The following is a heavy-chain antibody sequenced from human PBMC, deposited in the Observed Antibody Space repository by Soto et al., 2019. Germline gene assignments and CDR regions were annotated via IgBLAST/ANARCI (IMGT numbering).Heavy chain of an antibody. CDR2: ISGSGGST. V-gene: IGHV3-23*01. CDR1: GFTFSSYA. CDR3: STDSHLSSVFVRHYH. J-gene: IGHJ5*02. D-gene: IGHD3-10*02. Sequence: GGSLRLSCAASGFTFSSYAMSRVRQAPGKGLEWVSAISGSGGSTYYADSVKARFTISRDNSKNTLYLQMNSLRAEDTAVYYCSTDSHLSSVFVRHYHWGHGTLVSFTS.